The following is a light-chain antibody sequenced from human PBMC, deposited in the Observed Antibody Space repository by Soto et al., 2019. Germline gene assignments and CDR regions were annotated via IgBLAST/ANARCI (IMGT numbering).Light chain of an antibody. CDR2: DTT. Sequence: QPVLTQPPSASGTPGQRVTVSCSGTYSNIGINDVHWYRQLSGTAPQILIYDTTKRATGVPDRFSGSRSGTSASLVIIGLQTEDEADYHCAAWDDSLNGPAFGGGTKLTVL. V-gene: IGLV1-44*01. J-gene: IGLJ2*01. CDR3: AAWDDSLNGPA. CDR1: YSNIGIND.